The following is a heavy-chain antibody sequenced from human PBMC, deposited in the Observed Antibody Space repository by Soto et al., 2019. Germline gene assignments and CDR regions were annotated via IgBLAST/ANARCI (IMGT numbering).Heavy chain of an antibody. CDR3: ASKRYFDPEVFDY. Sequence: SETLSLTCAVSGDSISRSNWWSWVRQPPGKGLEWIGEIYHSGSTNYNPSLKSRVTISVDKSKNQFSLNLSSVTAADTAVYYCASKRYFDPEVFDYSAQGTLVTVSS. D-gene: IGHD3-9*01. CDR2: IYHSGST. J-gene: IGHJ4*02. V-gene: IGHV4-4*02. CDR1: GDSISRSNW.